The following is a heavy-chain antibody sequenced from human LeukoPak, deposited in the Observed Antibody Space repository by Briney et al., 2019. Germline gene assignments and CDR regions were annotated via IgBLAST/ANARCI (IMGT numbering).Heavy chain of an antibody. CDR1: GGTFSSYA. Sequence: SVKVSCKASGGTFSSYAISWVRQAPGQGLEWMGGIIPIFGTANYAQKFQGRVTITTDESTSTAYMELSSLRSEDTAVYYCARVRDGYNSNWFDPWGQGTLVTVSS. CDR2: IIPIFGTA. V-gene: IGHV1-69*05. J-gene: IGHJ5*02. D-gene: IGHD5-24*01. CDR3: ARVRDGYNSNWFDP.